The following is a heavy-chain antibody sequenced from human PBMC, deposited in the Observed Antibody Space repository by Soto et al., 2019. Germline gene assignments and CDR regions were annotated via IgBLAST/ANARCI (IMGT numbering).Heavy chain of an antibody. V-gene: IGHV4-59*01. J-gene: IGHJ4*02. D-gene: IGHD4-17*01. CDR2: IYYSGST. CDR1: GGSISSYY. CDR3: ASSPTLRRLYYFDY. Sequence: SSETLSLTCTVSGGSISSYYWSWIRQPPGKGLEWIGYIYYSGSTNYNPSLKSRVTISVDTSKNQFSLKLSSVTAADTAVYYCASSPTLRRLYYFDYWGQGTLVTVSS.